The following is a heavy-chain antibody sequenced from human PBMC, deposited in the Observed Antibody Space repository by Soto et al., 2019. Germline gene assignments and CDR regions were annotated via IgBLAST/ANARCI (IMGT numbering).Heavy chain of an antibody. Sequence: EVQLVESGGGLVKPGGSLRLSCAASGFTFSSYSMNCVRQAPGKGLEWVSSISSSSSYIYYADSVKGRFTISRDNAKNSLYLQMNSLRAEDTAVYYCARDRKVVPAATFDYWGQGTLVTVSS. CDR3: ARDRKVVPAATFDY. CDR2: ISSSSSYI. J-gene: IGHJ4*02. D-gene: IGHD2-2*01. V-gene: IGHV3-21*01. CDR1: GFTFSSYS.